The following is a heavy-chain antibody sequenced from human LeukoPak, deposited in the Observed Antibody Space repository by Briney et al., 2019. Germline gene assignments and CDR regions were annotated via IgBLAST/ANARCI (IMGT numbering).Heavy chain of an antibody. D-gene: IGHD6-6*01. CDR3: AKHSTSSSSYFDY. J-gene: IGHJ4*02. V-gene: IGHV3-74*01. Sequence: GGSLRLSCAASGFTFSSYWMHWVRQAPGKGLVWVSRINTDGSSTSYADSVKGRFTISRDNSKNTLYLQMNSLRAEDTAVYYCAKHSTSSSSYFDYWGQGTLVTVSS. CDR2: INTDGSST. CDR1: GFTFSSYW.